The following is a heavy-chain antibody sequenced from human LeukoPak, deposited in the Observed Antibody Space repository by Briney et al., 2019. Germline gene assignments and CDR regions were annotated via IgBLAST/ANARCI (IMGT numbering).Heavy chain of an antibody. CDR2: ISSSGSYI. J-gene: IGHJ6*02. D-gene: IGHD3-3*02. CDR3: ARQLAIRADGTDV. Sequence: GGSLRLSCAASGFTFSSYSMNWVRQAPGKGLEWVSSISSSGSYIYYADSVKGRFTISRDNAKNSLYLQMNSLRAEDTAVYYCARQLAIRADGTDVWGQGTTVTVSS. CDR1: GFTFSSYS. V-gene: IGHV3-21*01.